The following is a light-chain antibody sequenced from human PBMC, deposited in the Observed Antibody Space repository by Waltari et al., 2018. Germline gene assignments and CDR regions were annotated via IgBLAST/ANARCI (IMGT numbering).Light chain of an antibody. CDR3: SSYAATNNVI. V-gene: IGLV2-8*01. CDR2: EVT. Sequence: QSALTQPPSASGSLGQSVTIPCTGTGSDVGGYKYVSWYQQYPGKAPQLLIYEVTKRPSGVPDRFSGSKSGNTASLTVSGLRAEDEGDYYCSSYAATNNVIFGGGTNLTVL. J-gene: IGLJ2*01. CDR1: GSDVGGYKY.